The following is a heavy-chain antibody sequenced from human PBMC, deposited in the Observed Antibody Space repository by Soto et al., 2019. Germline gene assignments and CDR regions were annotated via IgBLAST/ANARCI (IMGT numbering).Heavy chain of an antibody. CDR3: ARDQNGSGNYYTRYFDY. CDR2: IYYSGST. D-gene: IGHD3-10*01. J-gene: IGHJ4*02. V-gene: IGHV4-39*07. CDR1: GGSISSSSYY. Sequence: SSETLSLTCTVSGGSISSSSYYWGWIRQPPGKGLEWIGSIYYSGSTYYNPSLKSRVTISVDTSKNQFSLNLSSVTAADTAVYYCARDQNGSGNYYTRYFDYWGQGTLVTVSS.